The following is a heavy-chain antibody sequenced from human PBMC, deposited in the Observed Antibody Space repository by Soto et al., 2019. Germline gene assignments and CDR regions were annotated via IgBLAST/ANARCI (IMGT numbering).Heavy chain of an antibody. J-gene: IGHJ4*02. CDR2: IYYSGST. V-gene: IGHV4-39*01. Sequence: PSETLSLTCTVSGGSISSSSYYWGWIRQPPGKGLEWIGSIYYSGSTYYNPSLKSRVTISVDTSKNQFSLKLSSVTAADTAVYYCARHWRIAARPLVYFDYWGQGTLVTVSS. D-gene: IGHD6-6*01. CDR3: ARHWRIAARPLVYFDY. CDR1: GGSISSSSYY.